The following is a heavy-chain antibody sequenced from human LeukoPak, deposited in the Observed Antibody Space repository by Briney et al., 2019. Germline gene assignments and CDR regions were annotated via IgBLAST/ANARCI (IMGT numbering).Heavy chain of an antibody. V-gene: IGHV4-39*01. CDR2: IYYSGST. Sequence: SETLSLTCTVSGGSISSSSYYWGWIRQPPGKGLEWIGSIYYSGSTYYNPSLKSRVTISVDTSKNQFSLKLSSVTAADTAVYYCARAKYYDILTGHIAGGMDVWGQGTTVTVSS. D-gene: IGHD3-9*01. CDR1: GGSISSSSYY. CDR3: ARAKYYDILTGHIAGGMDV. J-gene: IGHJ6*02.